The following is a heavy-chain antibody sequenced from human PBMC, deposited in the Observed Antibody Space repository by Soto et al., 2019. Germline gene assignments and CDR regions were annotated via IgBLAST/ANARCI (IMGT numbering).Heavy chain of an antibody. CDR1: GFTFSNYG. Sequence: EVQLLESGGGLIQPGGSLRLSCEASGFTFSNYGMTWVRLAPGKGLEWVSTISGSGGRTFYAEPVKGRFTISRDNSKNTLYLQMNSLRAEDTAVYYCAKEMIASTLAEFFDYWGQGTLVTVSS. D-gene: IGHD2-21*01. CDR3: AKEMIASTLAEFFDY. J-gene: IGHJ4*02. V-gene: IGHV3-23*01. CDR2: ISGSGGRT.